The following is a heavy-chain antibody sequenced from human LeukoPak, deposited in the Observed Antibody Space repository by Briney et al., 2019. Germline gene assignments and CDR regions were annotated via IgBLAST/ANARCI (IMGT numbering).Heavy chain of an antibody. J-gene: IGHJ4*02. CDR2: IYTSGST. CDR1: GGSISSYY. CDR3: ARVTHYYDSSGYYSDYFDY. V-gene: IGHV4-4*07. D-gene: IGHD3-22*01. Sequence: SETLSLTRTVSGGSISSYYWSWIRQPAGKGLEWIGRIYTSGSTNYNPSLKSRVTMSVDTSKNQFSLKLSSVTAADTAVYYCARVTHYYDSSGYYSDYFDYWGQGTLVTVSS.